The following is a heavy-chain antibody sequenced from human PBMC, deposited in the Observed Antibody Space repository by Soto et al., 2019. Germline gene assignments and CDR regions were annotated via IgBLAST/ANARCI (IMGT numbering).Heavy chain of an antibody. CDR2: IYSGGST. V-gene: IGHV3-53*01. D-gene: IGHD1-26*01. J-gene: IGHJ6*02. CDR1: GFTVSSNY. CDR3: ARDLRPELPRRFNSGMDV. Sequence: PGGSLRLSCAASGFTVSSNYMSWVRQAPGKGLEWVSVIYSGGSTYYADSVKGRFTISRDNSKNTLYLQMNSLRAEDTAVYYCARDLRPELPRRFNSGMDVWGQGTTVTVS.